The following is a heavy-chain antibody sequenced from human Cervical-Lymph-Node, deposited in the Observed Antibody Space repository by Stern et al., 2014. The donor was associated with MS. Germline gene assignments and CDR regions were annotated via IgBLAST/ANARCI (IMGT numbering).Heavy chain of an antibody. J-gene: IGHJ6*02. CDR3: AKDTSGFGELHYYYYGMDV. V-gene: IGHV3-9*01. CDR2: ISWNSGSI. CDR1: GFTFDDYA. D-gene: IGHD3-10*01. Sequence: VQLVQSGGGLVQPGRSLRLSCAASGFTFDDYAMHWVRQAPGKGLEWVSGISWNSGSIGYADSVKGRFTISRDNAKNSLYLQMNSLRAEDTALYYCAKDTSGFGELHYYYYGMDVWGQGTTVTVSS.